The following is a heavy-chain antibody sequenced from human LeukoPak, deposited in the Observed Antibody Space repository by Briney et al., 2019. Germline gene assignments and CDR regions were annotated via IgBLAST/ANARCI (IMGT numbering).Heavy chain of an antibody. CDR2: IYHSGST. V-gene: IGHV4-38-2*02. D-gene: IGHD1-26*01. Sequence: ASETLSLTCTVSGYSISSGYYWGWIRQPPGKGLEWIGSIYHSGSTYYNPSLKSRVTISVDTSKNQFSLKLSSVTAADTAVYYCARGTEPPDAFDIWGQGTMVTVSS. CDR1: GYSISSGYY. CDR3: ARGTEPPDAFDI. J-gene: IGHJ3*02.